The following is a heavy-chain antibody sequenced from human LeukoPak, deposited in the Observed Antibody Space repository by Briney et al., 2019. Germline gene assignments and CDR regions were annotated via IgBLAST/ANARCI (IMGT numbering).Heavy chain of an antibody. D-gene: IGHD2-15*01. Sequence: ASVKVSCKASGYTLTSYYMHWVRQAPGQGLEWMGIINPSGGSTNYAQKFQGRVTITADKSTSTAYMELSSLRSEDTAVYYCARGRGGKYCSGGSCYSYDYYYYYMDVWGKGTTVTVSS. V-gene: IGHV1-46*01. CDR3: ARGRGGKYCSGGSCYSYDYYYYYMDV. CDR2: INPSGGST. CDR1: GYTLTSYY. J-gene: IGHJ6*03.